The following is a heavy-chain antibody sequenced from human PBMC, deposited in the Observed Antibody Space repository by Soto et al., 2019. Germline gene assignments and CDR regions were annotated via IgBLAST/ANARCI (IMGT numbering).Heavy chain of an antibody. J-gene: IGHJ4*02. CDR1: GFTFSSYS. CDR3: ARVSYNYGSTYYFDY. D-gene: IGHD5-18*01. Sequence: GSLRLSCSASGFTFSSYSMTWVRQAPGKGLEWVSVLNGRGSSTYYTDSVKGRSTISRANSKDTVYLQMSSLRVEDTAVYYCARVSYNYGSTYYFDYWGQGALVTVSS. CDR2: LNGRGSST. V-gene: IGHV3-23*01.